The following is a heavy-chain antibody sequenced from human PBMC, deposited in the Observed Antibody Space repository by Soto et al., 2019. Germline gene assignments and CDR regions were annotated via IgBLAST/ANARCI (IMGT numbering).Heavy chain of an antibody. CDR1: GFSLSTSGVG. Sequence: QITLKESGPTLVKPTQTLTLTCTFSGFSLSTSGVGVGWIRQPPGKALEWLALIYWDDDKRYRPTLKSRLTITKDTSKNQVALTMTTMDPVDTATYYCAHRGRDGRFDPWGQGTLVTVSS. D-gene: IGHD1-26*01. CDR2: IYWDDDK. CDR3: AHRGRDGRFDP. J-gene: IGHJ5*02. V-gene: IGHV2-5*02.